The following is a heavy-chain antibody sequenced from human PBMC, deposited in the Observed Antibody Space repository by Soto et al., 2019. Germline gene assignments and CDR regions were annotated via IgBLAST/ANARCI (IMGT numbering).Heavy chain of an antibody. CDR1: GDSVSSNRAA. Sequence: PSQTLSLTCAISGDSVSSNRAAWNWIRQSPSRGLEWLGRTYYRSKWYDDYAVSVRGRITINPDTSKNQFSLHLNFVTPEDTAVYYCASEGAASTDYGGNIDYLGPGTLVTVS. V-gene: IGHV6-1*01. CDR2: TYYRSKWYD. J-gene: IGHJ4*02. CDR3: ASEGAASTDYGGNIDY. D-gene: IGHD4-17*01.